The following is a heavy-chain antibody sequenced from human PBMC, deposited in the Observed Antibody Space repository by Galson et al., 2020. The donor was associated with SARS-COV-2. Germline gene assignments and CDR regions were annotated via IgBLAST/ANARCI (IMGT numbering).Heavy chain of an antibody. CDR3: VRMQEEYRAGLYWGPKKQYFYYGMDV. CDR1: GFTVRSTS. CDR2: ININDAT. Sequence: GESLKISCVASGFTVRSTSMTWVRQVPGKGLELVSKININDATSYADSVKGRFTCSRDNTRNTVFLQMNSLRADDTAVYYCVRMQEEYRAGLYWGPKKQYFYYGMDVWGQGTTVIVS. J-gene: IGHJ6*02. D-gene: IGHD3-16*01. V-gene: IGHV3-66*01.